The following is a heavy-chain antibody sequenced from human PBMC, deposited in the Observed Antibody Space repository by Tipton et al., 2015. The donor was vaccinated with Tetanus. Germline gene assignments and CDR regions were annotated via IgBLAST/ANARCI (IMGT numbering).Heavy chain of an antibody. CDR1: GVTVSGNY. CDR2: ISTTSNTI. D-gene: IGHD4-17*01. J-gene: IGHJ4*02. CDR3: ASSTVTR. Sequence: GSLRLSCAASGVTVSGNYMSWVRQAPGKGLEWISYISTTSNTIFYADSVKGRFTISRDNGKNLLYLQMSRLRREDTAVYYCASSTVTRWGPGTLVTVSS. V-gene: IGHV3-11*04.